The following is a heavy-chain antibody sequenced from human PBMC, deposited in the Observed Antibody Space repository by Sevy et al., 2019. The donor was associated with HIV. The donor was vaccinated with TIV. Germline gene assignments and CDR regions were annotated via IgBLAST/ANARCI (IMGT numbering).Heavy chain of an antibody. CDR2: ISSSSSYI. CDR1: GFTFSSYS. D-gene: IGHD6-13*01. Sequence: GGSLRLSCAASGFTFSSYSMNWVRQAPGKGLEWVSSISSSSSYIYYADSVKGRFTISRDNAKNSLYLQMNSLRAEDTVVYYWAGPGSSWSLAGHDAFDIWGQGTMVTVSS. CDR3: AGPGSSWSLAGHDAFDI. V-gene: IGHV3-21*01. J-gene: IGHJ3*02.